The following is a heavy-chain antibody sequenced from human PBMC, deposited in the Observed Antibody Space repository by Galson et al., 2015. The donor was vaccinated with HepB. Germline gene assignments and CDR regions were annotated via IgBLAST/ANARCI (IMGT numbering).Heavy chain of an antibody. V-gene: IGHV1-69*13. J-gene: IGHJ4*02. CDR2: IIPIFGTA. CDR1: GGTFSSYA. D-gene: IGHD3-22*01. Sequence: SVKVSCKASGGTFSSYAISWVRQAPGQGLEWMGGIIPIFGTANYAQKFQGRVTITADESTSTAYMELSSLRSEDTAVYYCARDKYYDSSGPSDYWGQGTLVTVSS. CDR3: ARDKYYDSSGPSDY.